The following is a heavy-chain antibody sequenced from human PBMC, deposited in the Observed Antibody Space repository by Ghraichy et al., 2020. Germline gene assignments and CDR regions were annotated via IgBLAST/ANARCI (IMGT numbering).Heavy chain of an antibody. CDR2: FDPEDGET. Sequence: ASVKVSCKVSGYTLTALSIHWVRQAPGKGLEWMGGFDPEDGETIYAQKFQGRVTVTEDKFTNTAYIDLSSLRSEDTAVYYCAAARRGVYVIEYYFPYWGQGTLVTVSS. J-gene: IGHJ4*02. V-gene: IGHV1-24*01. CDR3: AAARRGVYVIEYYFPY. D-gene: IGHD3-16*02. CDR1: GYTLTALS.